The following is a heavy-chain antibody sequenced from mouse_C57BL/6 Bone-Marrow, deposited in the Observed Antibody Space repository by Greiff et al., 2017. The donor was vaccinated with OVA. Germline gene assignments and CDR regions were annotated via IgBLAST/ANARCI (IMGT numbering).Heavy chain of an antibody. CDR3: ARDSDSVVARYFDV. J-gene: IGHJ1*03. D-gene: IGHD1-1*01. CDR2: INYDGSST. Sequence: EVKLVESEGGLVQPGSSMKLSCTASGFTFSDYYMAWVRQVPEKGLEWVANINYDGSSTYYLDSLKSRFIISRDNAKNILYLQMSSLKSEDTATYYCARDSDSVVARYFDVWGTGTTVTVSS. CDR1: GFTFSDYY. V-gene: IGHV5-16*01.